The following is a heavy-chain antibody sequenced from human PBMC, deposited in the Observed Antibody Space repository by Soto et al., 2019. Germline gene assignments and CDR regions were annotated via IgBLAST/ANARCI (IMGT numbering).Heavy chain of an antibody. CDR2: IYPGDSNI. J-gene: IGHJ6*02. D-gene: IGHD4-17*01. V-gene: IGHV5-51*01. CDR3: ARRTPRVTTPLCMDV. Sequence: GESLKISCKAFGYSFTSYWIAWVRQMPGKGLEWMGMIYPGDSNIIYSPSFRGQVTISADNSISTAYLQWSSLQASDTAIYYCARRTPRVTTPLCMDVWGQGTTVTVSS. CDR1: GYSFTSYW.